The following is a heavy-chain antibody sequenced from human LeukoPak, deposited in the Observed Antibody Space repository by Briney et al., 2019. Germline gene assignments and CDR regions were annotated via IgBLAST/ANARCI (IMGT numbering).Heavy chain of an antibody. V-gene: IGHV4-4*07. CDR2: IYTSGST. CDR1: GGSFSSYY. D-gene: IGHD2-15*01. J-gene: IGHJ5*02. Sequence: SETLSLTCAVYGGSFSSYYWSWIRQPAGKGLEWIGRIYTSGSTKYNPSLKSRVTISVDKSKNQFSLKLSSVTAADTAVYYCARDREYCSGGSCYSNFDPWGQGTLVTVSS. CDR3: ARDREYCSGGSCYSNFDP.